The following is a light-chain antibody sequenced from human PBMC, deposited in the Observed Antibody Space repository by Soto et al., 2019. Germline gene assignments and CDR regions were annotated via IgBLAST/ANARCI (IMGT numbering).Light chain of an antibody. J-gene: IGKJ1*01. CDR3: QQYNSYPWT. Sequence: DIQMTQSPSTLSASVGDRVTITCRASQSISSWLAWYQQKPGKAPKLLIYKASSLESGVPSRFGGSGSGTEFTLTISSLQPDDFATYYCQQYNSYPWTFDQGTKVEIK. CDR1: QSISSW. CDR2: KAS. V-gene: IGKV1-5*03.